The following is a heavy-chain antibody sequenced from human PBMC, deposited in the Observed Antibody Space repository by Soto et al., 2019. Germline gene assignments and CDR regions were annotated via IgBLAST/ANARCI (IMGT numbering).Heavy chain of an antibody. V-gene: IGHV4-34*01. J-gene: IGHJ4*02. CDR1: GGSFSGYY. D-gene: IGHD3-9*01. CDR3: ARGGYYDILTGYYNGEYYFDY. CDR2: INHSGST. Sequence: SETLSLTCAVYGGSFSGYYWSWIRQPPGKGLEWIGEINHSGSTNYNPSLKSRVTISVDTSKNQFSLKLSSVTAADTAVYYCARGGYYDILTGYYNGEYYFDYWGQGTLVTVSS.